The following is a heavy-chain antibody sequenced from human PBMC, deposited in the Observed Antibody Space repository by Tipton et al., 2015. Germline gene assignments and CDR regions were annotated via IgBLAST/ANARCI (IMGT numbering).Heavy chain of an antibody. CDR3: ARLRKGDGDYAIDY. CDR1: GYSFTTHW. CDR2: INPDDSDT. V-gene: IGHV5-51*01. Sequence: QLVQSGAEVKKPGESLKISCKASGYSFTTHWIGWVRQMPGKGLEWMGIINPDDSDTKYSPSFQGQVTISADKSINTAYLQWSSLKASDTAMYYCARLRKGDGDYAIDYWGQGTLVTVSS. D-gene: IGHD4-17*01. J-gene: IGHJ4*02.